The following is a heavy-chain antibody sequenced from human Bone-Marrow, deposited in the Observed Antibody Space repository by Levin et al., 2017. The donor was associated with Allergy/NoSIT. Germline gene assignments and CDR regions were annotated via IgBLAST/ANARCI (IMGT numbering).Heavy chain of an antibody. CDR2: IRVDGRDE. CDR3: ARERAIAAAVGYSYYGMDV. CDR1: EFIFDSYD. V-gene: IGHV3-30*02. D-gene: IGHD6-13*01. Sequence: GESLKISCEASEFIFDSYDMHWVRQAPGKGLEWVALIRVDGRDEYYADSVKGRFIISRDSSKNTLYLQMSSLRVEDTAVYYCARERAIAAAVGYSYYGMDVWGQGTTVTVSS. J-gene: IGHJ6*02.